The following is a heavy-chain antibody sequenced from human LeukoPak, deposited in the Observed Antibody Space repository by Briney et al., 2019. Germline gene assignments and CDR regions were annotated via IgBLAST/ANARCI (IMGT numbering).Heavy chain of an antibody. CDR2: INKDATIT. CDR1: AFSINNFW. V-gene: IGHV3-74*03. J-gene: IGHJ4*02. Sequence: GGSLRLSCAASAFSINNFWMHWVRQGPGKGLEWVSRINKDATITTYADSVKGRFTISRDNAKNSLYLQMNSLRAEDTAVYYCARERVDRYSYGLDYWGQGTLVTVSS. D-gene: IGHD5-18*01. CDR3: ARERVDRYSYGLDY.